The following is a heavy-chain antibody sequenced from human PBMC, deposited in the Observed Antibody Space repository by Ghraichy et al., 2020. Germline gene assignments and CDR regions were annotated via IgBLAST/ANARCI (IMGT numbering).Heavy chain of an antibody. D-gene: IGHD2-15*01. Sequence: SGPTLVKPTETLTLTCTVSGFSLSNARMGVSWIRQPPGKALEWLAHIFSNDEKSYSTSLKSRLTISKDTSKSQVVLTMTNMDPVDTATYYCARIIPYCSGGSCYYVSGGAFDIWGQGTMVTVSS. V-gene: IGHV2-26*01. J-gene: IGHJ3*02. CDR1: GFSLSNARMG. CDR3: ARIIPYCSGGSCYYVSGGAFDI. CDR2: IFSNDEK.